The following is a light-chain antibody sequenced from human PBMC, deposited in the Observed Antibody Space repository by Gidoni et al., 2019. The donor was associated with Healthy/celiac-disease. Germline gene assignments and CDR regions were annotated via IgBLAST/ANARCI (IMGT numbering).Light chain of an antibody. CDR2: DAS. CDR1: QAISNY. CDR3: QQYDNRPSLT. J-gene: IGKJ4*01. Sequence: DIQMTQSPSSLSASVGDRVTITCQASQAISNYLNWYQQKPGKAPKLLIYDASNLETGVPSRFSGSGSGTDVTFTISSLQPEDIATYYCQQYDNRPSLTFGGGTKVEIK. V-gene: IGKV1-33*01.